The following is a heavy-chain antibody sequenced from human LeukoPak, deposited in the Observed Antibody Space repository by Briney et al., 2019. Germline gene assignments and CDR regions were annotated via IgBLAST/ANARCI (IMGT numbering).Heavy chain of an antibody. Sequence: GGSLRLSCAASGFTFSSYAISWVRQAPGKGLEWVSAIRGSGDDTYYADSVRGRFTISRDNFKNTLYLQMSSLRADDTAIYYCARVIRYGSGNYYYFDYWGQGTLVTVSS. CDR2: IRGSGDDT. CDR1: GFTFSSYA. V-gene: IGHV3-23*01. CDR3: ARVIRYGSGNYYYFDY. D-gene: IGHD3-10*01. J-gene: IGHJ4*02.